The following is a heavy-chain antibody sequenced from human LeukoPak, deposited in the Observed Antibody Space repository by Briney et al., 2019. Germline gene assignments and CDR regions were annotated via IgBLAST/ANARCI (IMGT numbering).Heavy chain of an antibody. V-gene: IGHV3-13*01. D-gene: IGHD4-17*01. Sequence: GGSLRLPCAASGFTFSFYDMHWVRQPTGKGLEWVSSIGTAADAYYADSVKGRFTASRENAKNSFYLQMNSLGAGDTAVYYCARGWTVTTYDAFDIWGQGTLVTVSS. CDR1: GFTFSFYD. CDR2: IGTAADA. J-gene: IGHJ3*02. CDR3: ARGWTVTTYDAFDI.